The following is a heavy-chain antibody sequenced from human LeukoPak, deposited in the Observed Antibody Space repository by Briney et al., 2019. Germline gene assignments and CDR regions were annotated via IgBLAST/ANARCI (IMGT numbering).Heavy chain of an antibody. J-gene: IGHJ4*02. D-gene: IGHD6-6*01. CDR2: SIGSGGYR. V-gene: IGHV3-23*01. CDR1: GLTLSNYD. CDR3: ATKLPDASSYFNF. Sequence: GGSLRLSCVASGLTLSNYDTTWVRQAPGKGLEYVSSIGSGGYRFYGGSVKGRFSISRDNSQNTVYLQMNSLRGGDTAIYFCATKLPDASSYFNFWGQGILVTVSS.